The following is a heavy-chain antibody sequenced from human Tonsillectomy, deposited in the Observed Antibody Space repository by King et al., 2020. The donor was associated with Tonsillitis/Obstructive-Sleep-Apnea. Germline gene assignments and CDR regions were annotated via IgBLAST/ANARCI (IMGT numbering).Heavy chain of an antibody. CDR2: ISSSSSYI. D-gene: IGHD3-3*01. CDR3: ARGPYYDFWSGYYTEYFQH. J-gene: IGHJ1*01. CDR1: GFTFSSYS. V-gene: IGHV3-21*01. Sequence: VQLVESGGGLVKPGGSLRLSCSASGFTFSSYSMNWVRPAPGKGLEGVSSISSSSSYIYYADSVKGQFTIPRENAKNSLYLQMNSLRADDTAVYYCARGPYYDFWSGYYTEYFQHWGQGTLVTVSS.